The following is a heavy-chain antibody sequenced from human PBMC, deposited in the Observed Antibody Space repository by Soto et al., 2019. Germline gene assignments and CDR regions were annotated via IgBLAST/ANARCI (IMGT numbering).Heavy chain of an antibody. V-gene: IGHV4-59*08. Sequence: QVQLQESGPGLVKPSETLSLTCTVSGGSMSSYYWSWIRQPPGKGLEWIGYIYYSGSTNYNPSLKSRVTISVDTSKNQFSLKLSSVTAADTAVYYCARHRGVVVAAEFDYWGQGTLVTVSS. J-gene: IGHJ4*02. D-gene: IGHD2-15*01. CDR1: GGSMSSYY. CDR3: ARHRGVVVAAEFDY. CDR2: IYYSGST.